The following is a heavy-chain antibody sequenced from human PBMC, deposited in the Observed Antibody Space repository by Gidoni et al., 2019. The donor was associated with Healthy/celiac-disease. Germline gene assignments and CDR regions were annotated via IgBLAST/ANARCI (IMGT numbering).Heavy chain of an antibody. D-gene: IGHD4-17*01. CDR1: GFTFTSHA. V-gene: IGHV3-23*04. CDR2: IGGSSGST. Sequence: EVQLVESGGGLVQPGGSLRLSCAASGFTFTSHAMSWVRQAPGKGLEWVSAIGGSSGSTYYADSVKGRFTISRDNSKNTLYLQMNSLRAEDTAVYYCAKDKADYGDYGWYYFDYWGQGTLVTVSS. CDR3: AKDKADYGDYGWYYFDY. J-gene: IGHJ4*02.